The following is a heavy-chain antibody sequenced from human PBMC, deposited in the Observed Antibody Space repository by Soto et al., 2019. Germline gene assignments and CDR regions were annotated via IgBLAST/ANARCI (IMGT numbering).Heavy chain of an antibody. CDR2: IIPIFGTA. V-gene: IGHV1-69*06. J-gene: IGHJ4*02. CDR1: GGAFSSYA. Sequence: SVKVSCKASGGAFSSYAISWVRQAPGQGLEWMGGIIPIFGTANYAQKFQGRVTITADKSTSTAYMELSSLRSEDTAVYYCAFRELLGGYFDYWGQGTLVTVSS. CDR3: AFRELLGGYFDY. D-gene: IGHD1-26*01.